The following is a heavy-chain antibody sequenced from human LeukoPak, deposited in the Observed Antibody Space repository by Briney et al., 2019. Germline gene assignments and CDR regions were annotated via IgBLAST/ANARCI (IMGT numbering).Heavy chain of an antibody. CDR2: IYTTGKT. V-gene: IGHV4-4*07. CDR1: SGSINSYY. D-gene: IGHD3-16*01. J-gene: IGHJ4*02. CDR3: ARHGYTASHYFLDF. Sequence: PSETLCLTCAVSSGSINSYYWGWVRQPAGRGLEWIGRIYTTGKTDYNPSLKSRLTMSVDTPKTQFSLNQSSATAADTAIYYCARHGYTASHYFLDFWSQGTLVTVSS.